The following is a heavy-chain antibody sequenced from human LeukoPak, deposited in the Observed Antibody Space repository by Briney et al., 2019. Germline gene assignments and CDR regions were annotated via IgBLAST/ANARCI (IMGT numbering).Heavy chain of an antibody. D-gene: IGHD1-26*01. CDR3: ARQSTRLFNTGSYYPPPAYDY. CDR1: GGSISSGRYY. J-gene: IGHJ4*02. CDR2: IYTRGST. V-gene: IGHV4-61*02. Sequence: SETLSLTCNVSGGSISSGRYYWSWIRQPAGKGLEWIGRIYTRGSTNYNPSLKSRVTMSVDTSKNQFSLKLSSVTAADTAVYYCARQSTRLFNTGSYYPPPAYDYWGQGTLVIVSS.